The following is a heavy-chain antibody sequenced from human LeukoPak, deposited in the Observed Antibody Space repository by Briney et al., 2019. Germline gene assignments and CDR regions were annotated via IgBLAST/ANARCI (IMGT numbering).Heavy chain of an antibody. CDR3: ARAADYYDFWSGYYTAEYFQH. D-gene: IGHD3-3*01. V-gene: IGHV1-8*01. CDR1: GYTFTSYD. Sequence: ASVKVSCKASGYTFTSYDINWVRQATGQGLEWMGWMNPNSGNTGYAQKFQGRVTITRNTSISTAYMELSSLRSEDTAVYYCARAADYYDFWSGYYTAEYFQHWGQGTLVTVSS. J-gene: IGHJ1*01. CDR2: MNPNSGNT.